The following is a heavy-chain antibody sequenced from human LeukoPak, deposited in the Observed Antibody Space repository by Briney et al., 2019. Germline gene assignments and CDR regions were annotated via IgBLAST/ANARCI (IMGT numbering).Heavy chain of an antibody. J-gene: IGHJ4*02. CDR1: GFTFSAYS. D-gene: IGHD1-1*01. CDR2: IGGGGTE. Sequence: PGGSLRLSCAASGFTFSAYSMNWGRQAPGKGLEWVSGIGGGGTEYYADSVKGRFIISSDSSQNLVHLQMNSLTVEDTAVYCARAQRALDYWGQGTLVTVSS. V-gene: IGHV3-21*04. CDR3: ARAQRALDY.